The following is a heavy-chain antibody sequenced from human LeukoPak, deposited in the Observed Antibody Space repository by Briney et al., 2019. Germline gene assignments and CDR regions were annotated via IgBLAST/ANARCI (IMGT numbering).Heavy chain of an antibody. CDR3: ARVGGVFEVIGYGDYGALNC. CDR2: ISANSLKT. J-gene: IGHJ4*02. CDR1: GFAFSSYW. V-gene: IGHV3-23*01. D-gene: IGHD4-17*01. Sequence: HPGGTLRLSGAASGFAFSSYWMSWIRQAPGKKLEWVSTISANSLKTFFADSVKRGFAIPRDNSKNTLFLQMNSLRAEDTAIYYCARVGGVFEVIGYGDYGALNCWGQGSLVTVSS.